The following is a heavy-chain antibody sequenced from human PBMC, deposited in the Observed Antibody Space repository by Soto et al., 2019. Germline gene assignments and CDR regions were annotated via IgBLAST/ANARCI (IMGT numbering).Heavy chain of an antibody. CDR1: GFTFSDHY. CDR2: TRNKANSYTT. D-gene: IGHD3-10*01. Sequence: EVQLVESGGGLVQPGGSLRLSCAASGFTFSDHYMDWVRQAPGKGLEWVGRTRNKANSYTTEYAASVKGRFTISRDDSKNPLYLQMNSLKTEDTAVYYCARVPVRGVTDYWGQGTLVTVSS. V-gene: IGHV3-72*01. J-gene: IGHJ4*02. CDR3: ARVPVRGVTDY.